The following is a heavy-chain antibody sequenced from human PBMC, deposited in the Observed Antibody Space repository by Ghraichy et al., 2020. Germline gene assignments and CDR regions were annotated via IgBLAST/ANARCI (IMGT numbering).Heavy chain of an antibody. Sequence: PETLSLTCAVYGGSFSGYYWSWIRQPPGKGLEWIGEINHSGSTNYNPSLKSRVTISVDTSKNQFSLKLSSVTAADTAVYYCARRTTVVTPHYYGMDVWGQGTTVTVSS. CDR2: INHSGST. V-gene: IGHV4-34*01. CDR1: GGSFSGYY. D-gene: IGHD4-23*01. CDR3: ARRTTVVTPHYYGMDV. J-gene: IGHJ6*02.